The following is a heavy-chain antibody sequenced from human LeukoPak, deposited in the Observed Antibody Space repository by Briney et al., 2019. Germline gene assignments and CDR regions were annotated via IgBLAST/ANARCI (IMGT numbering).Heavy chain of an antibody. CDR3: ARAGSSWYPYYFDY. CDR2: INHSGST. D-gene: IGHD6-13*01. Sequence: PSETLSLTCAVFGGSFSSYYLHWIRQPPGKGLEWIGEINHSGSTNYNPSLKSRVTISVDTSKNQFSLKLSSVTAADTAVYYCARAGSSWYPYYFDYWGQGTLVTVSS. CDR1: GGSFSSYY. J-gene: IGHJ4*02. V-gene: IGHV4-34*01.